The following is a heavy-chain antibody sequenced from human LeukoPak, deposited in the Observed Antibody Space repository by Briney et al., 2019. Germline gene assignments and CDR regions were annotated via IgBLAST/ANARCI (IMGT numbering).Heavy chain of an antibody. J-gene: IGHJ5*02. V-gene: IGHV3-53*05. Sequence: GGSLRLSCAASGFTVSSDYMSWVRQAPGKGLEWVSVIYSGGSTYYADSVKGRFTISRDKAKNTVYLQMNSLRFEDTAMYYCARNWFGPWGQGTLVTVSS. CDR1: GFTVSSDY. CDR3: ARNWFGP. CDR2: IYSGGST.